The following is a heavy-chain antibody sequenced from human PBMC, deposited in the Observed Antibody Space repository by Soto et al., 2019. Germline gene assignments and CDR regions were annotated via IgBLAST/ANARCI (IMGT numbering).Heavy chain of an antibody. Sequence: GCGYPYSRHYSAWVHQLPGKGLEFMGIFYPGDSETQYSPSFQGQVTFSADMSVNTAYLHLNSLKMSDTAIFFCARQGNTCAPVDNWGQRTLV. CDR1: GYPYSRHY. D-gene: IGHD1-1*01. CDR3: ARQGNTCAPVDN. CDR2: FYPGDSET. V-gene: IGHV5-51*07. J-gene: IGHJ4*02.